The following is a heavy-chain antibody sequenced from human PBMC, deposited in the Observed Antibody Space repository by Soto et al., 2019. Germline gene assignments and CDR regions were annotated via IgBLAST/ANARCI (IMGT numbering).Heavy chain of an antibody. Sequence: GGSLRLSCAASGFTFSRYGMHWVRQAPGKGLEWVAVISYDGSNKYYADSVKGRFTISRDNSKNTLYLQMNSLRAEDTAVYYCAKRGFYSRSRYDFSGDWFDPWGQGTLVPVYS. CDR3: AKRGFYSRSRYDFSGDWFDP. CDR2: ISYDGSNK. V-gene: IGHV3-30*18. D-gene: IGHD6-13*01. CDR1: GFTFSRYG. J-gene: IGHJ5*02.